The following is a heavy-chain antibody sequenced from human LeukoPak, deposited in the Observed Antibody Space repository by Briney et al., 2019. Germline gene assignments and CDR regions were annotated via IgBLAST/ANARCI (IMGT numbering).Heavy chain of an antibody. J-gene: IGHJ3*02. Sequence: ASVTVSCKASGYTFTGYYMHWVRQAPGQGLEWMGWINPNSGGTNYAQKFQGRVTMTRDTSISTAYMELSRLRSDDTAVYYCAREFKQQLVLYAFDIWGQGTMVTVSS. CDR2: INPNSGGT. CDR1: GYTFTGYY. D-gene: IGHD6-13*01. V-gene: IGHV1-2*02. CDR3: AREFKQQLVLYAFDI.